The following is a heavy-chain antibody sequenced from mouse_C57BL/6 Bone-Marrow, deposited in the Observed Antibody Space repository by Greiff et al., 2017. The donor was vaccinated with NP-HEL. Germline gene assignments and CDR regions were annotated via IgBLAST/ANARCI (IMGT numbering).Heavy chain of an antibody. CDR1: GFTFSDYG. J-gene: IGHJ3*01. D-gene: IGHD2-4*01. CDR3: ARPYDYDGLGFAY. V-gene: IGHV5-17*01. Sequence: EVKLVESGGGLVKPGGSLKLSCAASGFTFSDYGMHWVRQAPEKGLEWVAYISSVSGTIYYADTVKGRFTISRDNAKHTLFLQMTSLRAEDTAMYYCARPYDYDGLGFAYGGQGTLVTVSA. CDR2: ISSVSGTI.